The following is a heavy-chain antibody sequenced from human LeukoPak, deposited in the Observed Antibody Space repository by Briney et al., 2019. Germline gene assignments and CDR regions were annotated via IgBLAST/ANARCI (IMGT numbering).Heavy chain of an antibody. Sequence: PGGSLRLSCAAPGFTFDNYRMSWVRQAPGKGLEWVSTVNADGGNTYYADSVKGRFTISRDNSKSTLILQMNSLRVEDTALYYCTKRVKYGGTWDHFADWGQGTLVTVSS. CDR1: GFTFDNYR. CDR2: VNADGGNT. D-gene: IGHD1-26*01. CDR3: TKRVKYGGTWDHFAD. J-gene: IGHJ4*02. V-gene: IGHV3-23*01.